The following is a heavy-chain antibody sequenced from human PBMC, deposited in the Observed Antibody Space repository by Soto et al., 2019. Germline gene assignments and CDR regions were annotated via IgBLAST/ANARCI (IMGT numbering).Heavy chain of an antibody. Sequence: GASVKVSCKASGFTFTSSAMQWVRQARGQRLEWIGWIVVGSGNTNYAQKFQERVTVTRDMSTSTAYMELSSLRSEDTAVYYCAADAYCSGGSCYEFDYWGQGTLVTVSS. CDR2: IVVGSGNT. J-gene: IGHJ4*02. CDR3: AADAYCSGGSCYEFDY. CDR1: GFTFTSSA. D-gene: IGHD2-15*01. V-gene: IGHV1-58*02.